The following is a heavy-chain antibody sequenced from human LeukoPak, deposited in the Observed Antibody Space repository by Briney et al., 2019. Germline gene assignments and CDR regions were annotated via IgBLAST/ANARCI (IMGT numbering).Heavy chain of an antibody. J-gene: IGHJ4*02. V-gene: IGHV4-39*01. D-gene: IGHD6-6*01. CDR3: ASYGGAIAGRTTSFDY. CDR1: GGSITSSSYY. Sequence: PSETLSLTCTVSGGSITSSSYYWGWIRQPPGKGLEWIASINYSGNTYYSPSLKSRVTISVDTSKKQFSLRLSSMTAADTAVYYCASYGGAIAGRTTSFDYWGQGTLVTVSS. CDR2: INYSGNT.